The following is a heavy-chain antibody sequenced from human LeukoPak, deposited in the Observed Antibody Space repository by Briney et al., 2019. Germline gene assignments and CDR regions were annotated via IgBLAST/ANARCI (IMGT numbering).Heavy chain of an antibody. CDR3: ARWEQWPFYYGMDV. CDR2: ITSSGSTR. CDR1: GFTFSSYE. D-gene: IGHD6-19*01. J-gene: IGHJ6*02. V-gene: IGHV3-48*03. Sequence: PGGSLRLSCAASGFTFSSYEMIWVRQAPGKGLEWVSYITSSGSTRYYADSVKGRFTISRDNAKNSLYLQMNSLRAEDTAVYYCARWEQWPFYYGMDVWGQGTTVTVSS.